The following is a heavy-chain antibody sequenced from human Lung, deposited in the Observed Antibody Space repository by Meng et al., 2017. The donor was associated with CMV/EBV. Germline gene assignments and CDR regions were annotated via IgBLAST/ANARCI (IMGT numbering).Heavy chain of an antibody. Sequence: ASXXVSCKTSGYTFSAYQMHWIRQAPGHGLEWMGWINPSSGVTRSAPKYQGRVTMTSDRYSTAYLELTSLTSDDTAFYYCARFGGAPVGSTPPDYWGQGPLVTVSS. J-gene: IGHJ4*02. CDR1: GYTFSAYQ. V-gene: IGHV1-2*02. CDR3: ARFGGAPVGSTPPDY. D-gene: IGHD1-26*01. CDR2: INPSSGVT.